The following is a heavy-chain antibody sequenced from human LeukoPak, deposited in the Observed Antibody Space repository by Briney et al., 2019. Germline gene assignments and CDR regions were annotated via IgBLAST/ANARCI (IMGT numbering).Heavy chain of an antibody. D-gene: IGHD3-22*01. CDR1: GYTFTTYD. CDR2: RNPNSGNT. J-gene: IGHJ4*02. CDR3: ARTKPDNSEIYN. Sequence: ASVKVSCKASGYTFTTYDINWVRQAAGQGLEWMGWRNPNSGNTGYAQKFQGRLTITRNASIRTAYMELSSLRSDDTAVYYCARTKPDNSEIYNWGQGTLVTVSS. V-gene: IGHV1-8*03.